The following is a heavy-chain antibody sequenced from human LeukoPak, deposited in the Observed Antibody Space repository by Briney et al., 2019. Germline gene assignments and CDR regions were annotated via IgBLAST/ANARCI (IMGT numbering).Heavy chain of an antibody. J-gene: IGHJ4*02. D-gene: IGHD4-17*01. CDR3: AREYGDYCDY. CDR1: GGSISSSSYY. CDR2: INHSGST. Sequence: SETLSLTCTVSGGSISSSSYYWSWIRQPPGKGLEWIGEINHSGSTNYNPSLKSRVTISVDTSKNQFSLKLSSVTAADTAVYYCAREYGDYCDYWGQGTLVTVSS. V-gene: IGHV4-39*07.